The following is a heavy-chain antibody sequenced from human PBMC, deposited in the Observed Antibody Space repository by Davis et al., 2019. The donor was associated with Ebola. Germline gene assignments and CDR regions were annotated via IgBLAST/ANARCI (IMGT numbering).Heavy chain of an antibody. V-gene: IGHV1-2*02. CDR2: INPNSGGT. Sequence: ASVKVSCKASGYTFTSYGISWVRQAPGQGLEWMGWINPNSGGTNYAQKFQGRVTMTRDTSISTAYMELSRLRSDDTAVYYCARDQLVDKGFVIRVYYGMDVWGQGTTVTVSS. J-gene: IGHJ6*02. CDR1: GYTFTSYG. D-gene: IGHD6-13*01. CDR3: ARDQLVDKGFVIRVYYGMDV.